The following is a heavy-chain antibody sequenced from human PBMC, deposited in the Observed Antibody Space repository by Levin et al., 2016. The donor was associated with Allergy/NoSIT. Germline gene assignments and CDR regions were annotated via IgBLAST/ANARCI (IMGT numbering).Heavy chain of an antibody. V-gene: IGHV4-34*01. CDR3: AGDSGYASRRYYGMDV. J-gene: IGHJ6*02. CDR2: INDSGDT. Sequence: WIRQPPGKGLEWIGDINDSGDTNYNPSLKSPVTISVDTSKNQFSLKLSSVTAADTAVYYCAGDSGYASRRYYGMDVWGQGTTVTVSS. D-gene: IGHD5-12*01.